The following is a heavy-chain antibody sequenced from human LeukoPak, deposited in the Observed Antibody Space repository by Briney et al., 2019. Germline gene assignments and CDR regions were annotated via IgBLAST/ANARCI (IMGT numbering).Heavy chain of an antibody. J-gene: IGHJ5*02. V-gene: IGHV3-21*04. Sequence: GGSLRLSCAASGFTFSSYSMNWVRQAPGKGLEWVSSISSSSSYIYYADSVKGRFTISRDNAKNSLYLQMNSLRAEDTALYYCAKDLGRVATYYYDSSGFDLWGQGTLVTVSS. CDR1: GFTFSSYS. CDR2: ISSSSSYI. D-gene: IGHD3-22*01. CDR3: AKDLGRVATYYYDSSGFDL.